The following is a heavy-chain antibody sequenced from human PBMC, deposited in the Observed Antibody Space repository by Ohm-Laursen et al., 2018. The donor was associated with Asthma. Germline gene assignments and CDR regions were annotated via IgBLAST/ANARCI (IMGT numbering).Heavy chain of an antibody. V-gene: IGHV3-9*01. Sequence: SLRLSCAASGFTFEKYAMHWVRQPPGKGLEWVSGFSLDGDRIDYADSVKGRFTISRDNSKNTLYLQMNSLRAEDTAVYYCARSYSGYDYAFSHWGQGTLVTVSS. D-gene: IGHD5-12*01. J-gene: IGHJ4*02. CDR2: FSLDGDRI. CDR1: GFTFEKYA. CDR3: ARSYSGYDYAFSH.